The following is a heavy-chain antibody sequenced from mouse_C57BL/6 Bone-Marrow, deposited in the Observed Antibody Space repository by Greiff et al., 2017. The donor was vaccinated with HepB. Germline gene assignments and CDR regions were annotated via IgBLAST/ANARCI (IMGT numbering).Heavy chain of an antibody. CDR2: ISSGSSTI. D-gene: IGHD1-1*01. CDR3: ARATVVATRAWFAY. V-gene: IGHV5-17*01. J-gene: IGHJ3*01. Sequence: EVKLQESGGGLVKPGGSLKLSCAASGFTFSDYGMHWVRQAPEKGLEWVAYISSGSSTIYYADTVKGRFTISRDNAKNTLFLQMTSLRSEDTAMYYCARATVVATRAWFAYWGQGTLVTVSA. CDR1: GFTFSDYG.